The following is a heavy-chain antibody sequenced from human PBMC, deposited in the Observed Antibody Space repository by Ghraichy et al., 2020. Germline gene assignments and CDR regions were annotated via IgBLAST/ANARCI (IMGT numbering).Heavy chain of an antibody. Sequence: SCAVSEFTVGNNYMTWVRQAPGKGLEWVSFIYSGGGTSYADSVKGRFTISRDSSKKTLYLQMNSLRPEDTAVYYCATRAGSAPYWGQGTLVTVSS. V-gene: IGHV3-53*01. CDR3: ATRAGSAPY. CDR2: IYSGGGT. CDR1: EFTVGNNY. J-gene: IGHJ4*02.